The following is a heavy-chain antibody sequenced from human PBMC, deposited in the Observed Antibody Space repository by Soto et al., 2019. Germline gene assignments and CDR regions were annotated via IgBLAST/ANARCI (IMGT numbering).Heavy chain of an antibody. V-gene: IGHV3-23*01. D-gene: IGHD6-13*01. CDR1: GFTFSSYA. CDR3: AKNPQQLVLLYSYYFDY. J-gene: IGHJ4*02. CDR2: ISGSGGST. Sequence: GGSLRLSCAASGFTFSSYAMSWVRQAPGKGLEWVSAISGSGGSTYYADSVKGRFTISRDNSKNTLYLQMNSLRAEDTAVYYCAKNPQQLVLLYSYYFDYWGQGTLVTVSS.